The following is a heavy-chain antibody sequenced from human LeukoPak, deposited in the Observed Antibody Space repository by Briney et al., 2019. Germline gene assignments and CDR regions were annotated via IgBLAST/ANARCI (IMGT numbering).Heavy chain of an antibody. Sequence: SETLSLTCTVPSGSISTSNYYWGWVRQPPGKALEWIGNIFYSGSTYYSPSLKSRVTISLDTSRNQFSLKLNSVTAADTAVYYCARTQELLRPVDYWGQGTLVTVSS. D-gene: IGHD1-26*01. V-gene: IGHV4-39*07. CDR1: SGSISTSNYY. J-gene: IGHJ4*02. CDR2: IFYSGST. CDR3: ARTQELLRPVDY.